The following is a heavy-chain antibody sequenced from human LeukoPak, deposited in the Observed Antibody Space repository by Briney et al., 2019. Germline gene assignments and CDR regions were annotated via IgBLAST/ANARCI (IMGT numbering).Heavy chain of an antibody. CDR2: IKQDGSEK. D-gene: IGHD2-21*01. Sequence: GGSMRLASAAYGFTFSNYWMSWDRQAPGKGLEWVANIKQDGSEKYYVDSVKGRFTISRDNAKNSLYLQMNSLRAEDTAVYYCARDYDAYCGGDCYMYYFDYWGQGTLVTVSS. CDR1: GFTFSNYW. J-gene: IGHJ4*02. V-gene: IGHV3-7*01. CDR3: ARDYDAYCGGDCYMYYFDY.